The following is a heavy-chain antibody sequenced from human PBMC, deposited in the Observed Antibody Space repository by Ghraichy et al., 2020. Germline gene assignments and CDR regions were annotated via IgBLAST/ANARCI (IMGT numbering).Heavy chain of an antibody. CDR2: IYSGGST. CDR1: GFTVSSNY. D-gene: IGHD2/OR15-2a*01. Sequence: GGSLRLSCAASGFTVSSNYMSWVRQAPGKGLEWVSVIYSGGSTYYADSVKGRFTISRDNSKNTLYLQMNSLRAEDTAVYYCARGLRGLLLRYYYYGMDVWGQGTTVTVSS. CDR3: ARGLRGLLLRYYYYGMDV. V-gene: IGHV3-53*01. J-gene: IGHJ6*02.